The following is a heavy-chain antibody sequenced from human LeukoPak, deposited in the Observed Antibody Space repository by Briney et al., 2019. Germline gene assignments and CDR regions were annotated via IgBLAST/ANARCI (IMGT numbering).Heavy chain of an antibody. D-gene: IGHD2-21*02. V-gene: IGHV3-53*01. CDR3: AREVATGFSCFDY. CDR1: GFTVNNNY. CDR2: ISSGDST. Sequence: GGSLRLSCAASGFTVNNNYMNWVRQAPGKGLEWVSLISSGDSTYYADSVKGRFIISRDNSKNTLYLQMNSLRAEDTAVYYCAREVATGFSCFDYWGQGTLVTVSS. J-gene: IGHJ4*02.